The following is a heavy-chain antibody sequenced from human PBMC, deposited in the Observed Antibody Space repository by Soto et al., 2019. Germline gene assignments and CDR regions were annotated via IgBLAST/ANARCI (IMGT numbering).Heavy chain of an antibody. CDR3: AKGAAMEYYYAMDV. CDR2: VSYDGSNK. D-gene: IGHD5-18*01. J-gene: IGHJ6*02. V-gene: IGHV3-30*18. Sequence: PGGSLRLSCAASGFTFSSYGMHWVRQAPGKGLEWVAVVSYDGSNKYYADSVQGRFTISRDNSENTLYLQMNSLRAEDTAVYYCAKGAAMEYYYAMDVWGRGTLVTVSS. CDR1: GFTFSSYG.